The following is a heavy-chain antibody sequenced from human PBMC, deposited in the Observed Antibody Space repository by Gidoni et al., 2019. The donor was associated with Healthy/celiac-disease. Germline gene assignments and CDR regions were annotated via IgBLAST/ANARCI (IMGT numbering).Heavy chain of an antibody. Sequence: QVTLTESGPVLVNPTETLTLTCTVSGFSLSNARMGVSWIRQPPGKALEWLAHIFSNDEKSYSTSLKSRLTISKDTSKSQVVLTMTNMDPVDTATYYGARSHYDSSGNYGMDVWGQGTTVTVSS. J-gene: IGHJ6*02. CDR2: IFSNDEK. CDR3: ARSHYDSSGNYGMDV. V-gene: IGHV2-26*01. D-gene: IGHD3-22*01. CDR1: GFSLSNARMG.